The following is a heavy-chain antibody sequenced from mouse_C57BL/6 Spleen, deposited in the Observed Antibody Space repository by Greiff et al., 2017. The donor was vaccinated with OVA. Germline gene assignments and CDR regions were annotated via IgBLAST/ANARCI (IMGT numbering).Heavy chain of an antibody. D-gene: IGHD2-3*01. CDR3: ARGDGYYGDY. V-gene: IGHV1-64*01. Sequence: VKLMESGAELVKPGASVKLSCKASGYTFTSYWMHWVKQRPGQGLEWIGMIHPNSGSTNYNEKFKSKATLTVDKSSSTAYMQLSSLTSEDSAVYYCARGDGYYGDYWGQGTTLTVSS. CDR1: GYTFTSYW. CDR2: IHPNSGST. J-gene: IGHJ2*01.